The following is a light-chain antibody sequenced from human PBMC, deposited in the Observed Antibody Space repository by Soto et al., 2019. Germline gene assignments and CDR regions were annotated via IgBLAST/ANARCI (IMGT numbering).Light chain of an antibody. J-gene: IGLJ1*01. CDR3: CSSAGGATYV. V-gene: IGLV2-23*02. CDR1: SSDVGNYDL. CDR2: EVT. Sequence: QSALTQPASVSGSPGQSIAISCTGTSSDVGNYDLVSWYQQHPGKAPKLMIYEVTKRPSGVSSRFSGSKSGNTASLTISGLQAEDEADYYCCSSAGGATYVFGTGTRSPS.